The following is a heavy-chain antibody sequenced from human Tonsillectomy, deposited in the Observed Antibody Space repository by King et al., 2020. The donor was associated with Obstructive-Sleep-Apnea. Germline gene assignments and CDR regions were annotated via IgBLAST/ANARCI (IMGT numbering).Heavy chain of an antibody. J-gene: IGHJ4*02. CDR1: GFTFSSYA. D-gene: IGHD4-17*01. CDR3: ARGPGVTTWFDY. V-gene: IGHV3-30*04. CDR2: ISYDGSNK. Sequence: VQLVESGGGVVQPGRSLRLSCAASGFTFSSYAMHWVRQAPGKGLEWVAVISYDGSNKYYADSVKGRFTISRDNSKNTLYLQMNSLRAEDTAVYYCARGPGVTTWFDYWGQGTLVTVSS.